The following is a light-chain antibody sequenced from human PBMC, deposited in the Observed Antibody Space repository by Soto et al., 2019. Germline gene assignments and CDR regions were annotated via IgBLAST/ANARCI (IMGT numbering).Light chain of an antibody. J-gene: IGKJ1*01. Sequence: IQMTQSPSTLSASVGDSVTITCRASQSISGWLAWYQQKPGKAPKLLIYDASSLEGGVPSRFFGSGSGTDFTLTISGLQPDDFATYYCQHYTNYPWTFGQGTKVEI. CDR2: DAS. CDR3: QHYTNYPWT. CDR1: QSISGW. V-gene: IGKV1-5*01.